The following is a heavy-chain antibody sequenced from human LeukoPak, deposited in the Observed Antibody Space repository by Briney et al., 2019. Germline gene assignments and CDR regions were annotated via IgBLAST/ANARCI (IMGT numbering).Heavy chain of an antibody. CDR1: GFTVTNNY. J-gene: IGHJ3*02. CDR2: MFSGGST. CDR3: ARGYERDAFDI. Sequence: GGSLRLSCAASGFTVTNNYVTWVRQAPGKGLEWVSVMFSGGSTFYADSVKGRFTISRDNSKNTLYLQMNSLRAEDTAVYYCARGYERDAFDIWGQGTMVTVSS. D-gene: IGHD1-1*01. V-gene: IGHV3-66*01.